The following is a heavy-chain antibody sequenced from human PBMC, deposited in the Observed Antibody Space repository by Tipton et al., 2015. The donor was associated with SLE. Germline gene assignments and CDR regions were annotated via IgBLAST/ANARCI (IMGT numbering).Heavy chain of an antibody. CDR3: ARGRDYYGSGS. Sequence: TLSLTCTVSGGSISSYYWSWIRQPPGKGLEWIGYIYTSGSTNYNPSLKSRVTISVDTSKNQFSLKLSSVTAADTAVYYCARGRDYYGSGSWGQGILVTVSS. CDR1: GGSISSYY. CDR2: IYTSGST. J-gene: IGHJ4*02. D-gene: IGHD3-10*01. V-gene: IGHV4-4*08.